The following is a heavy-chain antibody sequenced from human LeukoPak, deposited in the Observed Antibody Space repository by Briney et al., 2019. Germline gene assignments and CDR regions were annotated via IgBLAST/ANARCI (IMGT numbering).Heavy chain of an antibody. CDR2: IYYRGDI. V-gene: IGHV4-59*01. J-gene: IGHJ4*02. CDR3: ARSQNYYGSGDY. CDR1: DGSIRTYY. D-gene: IGHD3-10*01. Sequence: PSETLSLTCSVSDGSIRTYYWSWNRQSPGQGLEWIGNIYYRGDINYNPSLKSRVIISIDTSKNQFSLKVTSLTAADTAVYYCARSQNYYGSGDYWSPGTLVTVSS.